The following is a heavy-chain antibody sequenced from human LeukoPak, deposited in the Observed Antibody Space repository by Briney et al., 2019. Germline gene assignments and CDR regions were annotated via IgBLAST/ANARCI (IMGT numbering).Heavy chain of an antibody. CDR1: GFIFTSYA. V-gene: IGHV3-23*01. Sequence: PGGSLRLSCAASGFIFTSYAMTWVRQAPGKGLEWASHVSATGGTTYYADSVKGRFTISRDNAKNTLYLQMNSLRAEDTAVYYCARGYSGYVEYWGQGTLVTVSS. J-gene: IGHJ4*02. CDR3: ARGYSGYVEY. CDR2: VSATGGTT. D-gene: IGHD5-12*01.